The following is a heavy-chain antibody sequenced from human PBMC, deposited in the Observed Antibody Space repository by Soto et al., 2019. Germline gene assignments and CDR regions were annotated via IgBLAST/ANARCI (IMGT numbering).Heavy chain of an antibody. J-gene: IGHJ6*02. V-gene: IGHV3-30-3*01. CDR1: GFTFSSYA. CDR2: ISYDGSNK. Sequence: GGSLRLSCAASGFTFSSYAMHWVRQAPGKGLEWVAVISYDGSNKYYADSVKGRFTISRDNSKNTLYLQMNSLRAEDTAVYYCARDRADFWSGYYSADPYYYYGMDVWGQGTTVTVSS. CDR3: ARDRADFWSGYYSADPYYYYGMDV. D-gene: IGHD3-3*01.